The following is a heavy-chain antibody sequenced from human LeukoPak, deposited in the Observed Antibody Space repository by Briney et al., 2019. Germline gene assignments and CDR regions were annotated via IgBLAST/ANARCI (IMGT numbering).Heavy chain of an antibody. CDR2: INHSGST. CDR3: ARDRDSNYGFDY. D-gene: IGHD4-4*01. V-gene: IGHV4-34*01. Sequence: SETLSLTCAVYGGSFSGYYWSWLRQPPGKGLEWIGEINHSGSTNYNPSLKSRVTISVDTSKNQFSLKLSSVTAADTAVYYCARDRDSNYGFDYWGQGTLVTVSS. J-gene: IGHJ4*02. CDR1: GGSFSGYY.